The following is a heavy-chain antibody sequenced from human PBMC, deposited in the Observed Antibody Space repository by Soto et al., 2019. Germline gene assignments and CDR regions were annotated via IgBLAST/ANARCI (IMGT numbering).Heavy chain of an antibody. D-gene: IGHD2-2*01. V-gene: IGHV4-30-4*01. CDR3: AREFQYCISTSCYLDAFDI. J-gene: IGHJ3*02. CDR2: ISYSGST. Sequence: PSETLSLTCTVSGGSISSGNYYWSWIRQPPGKGLEWIGFISYSGSTYYSTSLKSRVTISVDTSKSQFSLNLSFVTAADTAVYYCAREFQYCISTSCYLDAFDIWGQGTMVTVSS. CDR1: GGSISSGNYY.